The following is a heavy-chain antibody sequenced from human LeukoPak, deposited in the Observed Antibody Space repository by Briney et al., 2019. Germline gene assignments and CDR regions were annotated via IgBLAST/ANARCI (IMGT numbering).Heavy chain of an antibody. J-gene: IGHJ6*02. Sequence: SQTLSLTCSVSGDSLNGYYWSWIRQPAGEGLEWIGRIHSGGTNYNPSLKSRVTMSLDTSENQLSLRLTSVTAADTAVYYCARVHSYASGIEVWGQGTTVTVSS. V-gene: IGHV4-4*07. CDR1: GDSLNGYY. CDR2: IHSGGT. CDR3: ARVHSYASGIEV. D-gene: IGHD3-16*01.